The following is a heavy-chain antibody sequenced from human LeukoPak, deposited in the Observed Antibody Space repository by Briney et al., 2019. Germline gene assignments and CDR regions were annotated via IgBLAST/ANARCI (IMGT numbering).Heavy chain of an antibody. V-gene: IGHV3-9*01. CDR3: AKGWYSSSWYYFDY. CDR1: GFTFDDYA. J-gene: IGHJ4*02. D-gene: IGHD6-13*01. CDR2: ISWNSGSI. Sequence: GGSLRLSCAASGFTFDDYAMHWVRQAPGKGLEWVSGISWNSGSIGYADSVKGRFTISRDNAKNSLYLQMNSLRAEDTALYYCAKGWYSSSWYYFDYWGQGILVTVSS.